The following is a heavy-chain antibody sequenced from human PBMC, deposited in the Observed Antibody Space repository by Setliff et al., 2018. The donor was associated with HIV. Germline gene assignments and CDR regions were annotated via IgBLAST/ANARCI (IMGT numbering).Heavy chain of an antibody. CDR3: ARARGGCGSTSCPEAYYYYYMDV. J-gene: IGHJ6*03. D-gene: IGHD2-2*01. CDR2: VSRGGST. V-gene: IGHV4-34*01. CDR1: DGSFSGYS. Sequence: SETLSLTCGVDDGSFSGYSWSWIRQSPGKGLEWIGEVSRGGSTYYNPSLKSRITISVDTSENQFSLKVSSVTAADTAVYYCARARGGCGSTSCPEAYYYYYMDVWGKGTSVTVSS.